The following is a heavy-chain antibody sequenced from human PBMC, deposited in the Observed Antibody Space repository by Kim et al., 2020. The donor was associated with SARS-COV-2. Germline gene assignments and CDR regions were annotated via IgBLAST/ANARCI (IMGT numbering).Heavy chain of an antibody. CDR2: INSRGKTI. CDR1: GFTFSTYT. CDR3: ARGGFGLDYYYSGSSSDY. V-gene: IGHV3-48*02. D-gene: IGHD3-10*01. J-gene: IGHJ4*02. Sequence: GGSLRLSCAASGFTFSTYTMNWVRQAPGKGLEWVAYINSRGKTIYYAESVKGRFTISRDNAKNSLYLQMNALRDEDTAVYFCARGGFGLDYYYSGSSSDYWGQGTLVAVSS.